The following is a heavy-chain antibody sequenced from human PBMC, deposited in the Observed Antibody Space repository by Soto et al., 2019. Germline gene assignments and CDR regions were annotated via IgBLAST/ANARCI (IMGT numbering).Heavy chain of an antibody. CDR1: GFSLTTRGVG. D-gene: IGHD3-3*01. J-gene: IGHJ4*02. Sequence: QITLRESGPTLVKPTQTLTLTCTFSGFSLTTRGVGVGWIRQPPGKALEWLALIYWDDDKRYSPSLNSRLTITKDSSKNRVVLRMTDMDPVGTATYYCAHSKYDFAVLPFDLCGQGTLVTVSS. CDR2: IYWDDDK. V-gene: IGHV2-5*02. CDR3: AHSKYDFAVLPFDL.